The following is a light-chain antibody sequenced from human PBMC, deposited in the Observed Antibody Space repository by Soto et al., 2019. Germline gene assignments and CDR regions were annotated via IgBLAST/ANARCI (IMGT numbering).Light chain of an antibody. CDR2: GAS. J-gene: IGKJ1*01. CDR3: QQHNNWPRT. V-gene: IGKV3-15*01. CDR1: QSVSSN. Sequence: EIVMTQSPVTLSVSPGERATLSCRASQSVSSNLAWFQQKPGQAPRLLIYGASTRAIGTPAKFICSGSGTELSLTIGSLQSDDLAADYCQQHNNWPRTFGQGTKVEIK.